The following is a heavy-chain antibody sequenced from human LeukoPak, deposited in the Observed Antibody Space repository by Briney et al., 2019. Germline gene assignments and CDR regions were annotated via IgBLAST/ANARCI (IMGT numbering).Heavy chain of an antibody. CDR1: GFTFSSYA. Sequence: GGSLRLSCAASGFTFSSYAMHWVRQAPGKGLEWVAVISYDGSNKYYADSVKGRFTISRDNSKNTLYLQLNSLRVEDTAVYYCARSVEGSFDYWGQGTLVTVSS. D-gene: IGHD6-19*01. CDR3: ARSVEGSFDY. CDR2: ISYDGSNK. V-gene: IGHV3-30*04. J-gene: IGHJ4*02.